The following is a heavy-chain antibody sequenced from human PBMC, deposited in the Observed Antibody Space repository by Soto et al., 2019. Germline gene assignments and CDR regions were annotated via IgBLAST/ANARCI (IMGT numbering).Heavy chain of an antibody. J-gene: IGHJ4*02. V-gene: IGHV4-34*01. D-gene: IGHD3-9*01. CDR2: INHSGST. Sequence: QVQLQQWGAGLLKPSETLSLTCAVYGGSFSGYYWTWIRQPPGTGLEWIGEINHSGSTNYNPSLKSRVTISVDTSKNQFSLKLTSVTAADTAVYYCARDKMTGLFDYWGQGTLVTASS. CDR3: ARDKMTGLFDY. CDR1: GGSFSGYY.